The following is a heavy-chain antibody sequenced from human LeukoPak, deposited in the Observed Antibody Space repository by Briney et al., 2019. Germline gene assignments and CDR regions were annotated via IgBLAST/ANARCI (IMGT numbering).Heavy chain of an antibody. J-gene: IGHJ3*02. CDR1: GYTFTGYY. CDR2: INPNSGGT. Sequence: GASLKVSCKASGYTFTGYYMHWVRQAPGQGLEWMGWINPNSGGTNYAQKFQGRVTMTRDTFISTAYMELSRLRSEDTAVYYCARAGYCGGDCYSLGVNDAFDIWGQGTMVTVSS. D-gene: IGHD2-21*02. V-gene: IGHV1-2*02. CDR3: ARAGYCGGDCYSLGVNDAFDI.